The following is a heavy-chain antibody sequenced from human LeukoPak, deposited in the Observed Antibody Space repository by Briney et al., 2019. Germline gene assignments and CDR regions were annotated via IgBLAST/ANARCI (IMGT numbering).Heavy chain of an antibody. CDR3: ARDHYDFWSGYYTGSRFDP. J-gene: IGHJ5*02. CDR1: GGSISSYY. CDR2: IYYSGST. D-gene: IGHD3-3*01. V-gene: IGHV4-59*01. Sequence: PSETLSLTCTVSGGSISSYYWSWTRQPPGKGLEWIGYIYYSGSTNYNPSLKSRVTISVDTSKNQFYLNLSSVTAADTAVYYCARDHYDFWSGYYTGSRFDPWGQGTLVTVSS.